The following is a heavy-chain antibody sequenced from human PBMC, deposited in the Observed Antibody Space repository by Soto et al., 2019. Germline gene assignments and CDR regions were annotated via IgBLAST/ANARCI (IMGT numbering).Heavy chain of an antibody. J-gene: IGHJ1*01. CDR2: ISENGGIT. D-gene: IGHD3-10*01. CDR3: AREYYSSGTH. CDR1: GFTFSTYW. V-gene: IGHV3-74*01. Sequence: GGSLRLSCAASGFTFSTYWMQWVRQVPGEGRVWVSSISENGGITTYADSVKGRFTISRDNAKNTLYLQMNGLRVEDTAIYYCAREYYSSGTHWGQGTLVTVSS.